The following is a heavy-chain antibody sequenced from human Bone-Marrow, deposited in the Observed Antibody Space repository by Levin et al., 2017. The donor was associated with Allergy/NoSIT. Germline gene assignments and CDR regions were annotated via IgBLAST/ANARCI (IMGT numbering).Heavy chain of an antibody. V-gene: IGHV7-4-1*02. CDR3: ARGGRINTWYVGYMDA. Sequence: ASVKVSCKASGDTFPSYTLSWVRQAPGQGLEWMGWTNTNTGNPTYAQDFGGRIVLSFDTSVSTAHMQIRRLKAEDTAVYYCARGGRINTWYVGYMDAWGKGTTVIVSS. D-gene: IGHD6-13*01. CDR1: GDTFPSYT. CDR2: TNTNTGNP. J-gene: IGHJ6*03.